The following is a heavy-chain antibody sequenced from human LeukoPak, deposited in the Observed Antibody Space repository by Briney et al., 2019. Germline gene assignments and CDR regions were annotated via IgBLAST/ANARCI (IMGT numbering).Heavy chain of an antibody. V-gene: IGHV1-3*01. Sequence: ASVKVSCKASGYTFTSYAMHWVRQAPGQRLEWMGWINAGNGNTKYSQKFQGRVTITRDTSASTAYMELSSLRSEDTAVYYCARDRRNYDFWSGCMTTGLFDPWGQGTLVTVSS. J-gene: IGHJ5*02. D-gene: IGHD3-3*01. CDR3: ARDRRNYDFWSGCMTTGLFDP. CDR1: GYTFTSYA. CDR2: INAGNGNT.